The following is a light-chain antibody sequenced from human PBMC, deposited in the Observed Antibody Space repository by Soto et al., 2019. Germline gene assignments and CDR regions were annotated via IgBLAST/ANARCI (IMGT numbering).Light chain of an antibody. CDR2: YTS. CDR1: QYVGTR. J-gene: IGKJ1*01. V-gene: IGKV3-11*01. Sequence: EIVLTQSPASLCQSPVETATLSCRPSQYVGTRLAWYQHKPGQAPRLLIYYTSNRATGITDRFSGSGSGTDFTLTIKSLAPEDFAIYYCHKRQSWHRTLGQGTKVDIK. CDR3: HKRQSWHRT.